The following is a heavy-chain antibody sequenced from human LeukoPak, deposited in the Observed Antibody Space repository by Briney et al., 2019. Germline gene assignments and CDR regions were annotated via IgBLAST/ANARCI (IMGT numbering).Heavy chain of an antibody. Sequence: GGSLRLSCAASGLIFSSYGMHWVRQAPGGGREWVAYIRHDESKTFYADSVKGRFTISRDNSKNTLYLQMHSLRAEDTALYYCAKPVIPSAYQGTYYMDVWGKGTTVTVSS. J-gene: IGHJ6*03. CDR3: AKPVIPSAYQGTYYMDV. CDR2: IRHDESKT. V-gene: IGHV3-30*02. D-gene: IGHD3-16*01. CDR1: GLIFSSYG.